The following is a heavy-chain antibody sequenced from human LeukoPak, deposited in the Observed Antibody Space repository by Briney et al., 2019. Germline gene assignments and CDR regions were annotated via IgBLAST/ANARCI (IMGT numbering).Heavy chain of an antibody. J-gene: IGHJ4*02. Sequence: GGSLRLSCAASGFTFSSYEMNWVRQAPGKGLEWVSYISSSGSTIYYADSVKGRFTISRDNAKNSLYLQMNSLRAENTAVYYCARDPGGAFDYWGQGTLVTVSS. V-gene: IGHV3-48*03. D-gene: IGHD3-16*01. CDR1: GFTFSSYE. CDR2: ISSSGSTI. CDR3: ARDPGGAFDY.